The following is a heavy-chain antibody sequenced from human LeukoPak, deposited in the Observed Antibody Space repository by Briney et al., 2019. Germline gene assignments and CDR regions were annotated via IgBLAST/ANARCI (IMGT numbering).Heavy chain of an antibody. CDR2: ISYDGSNK. Sequence: GGSLRLSCAASGFTFSSYGMHWVRQAPGKGLEWVAVISYDGSNKYYADSVKGRFTISRDNSKNTLYLQMNSLRAEDTAVYYCAKDPYYYDSSGYYYEVDYCGQGTLVTVSS. CDR3: AKDPYYYDSSGYYYEVDY. V-gene: IGHV3-30*18. CDR1: GFTFSSYG. J-gene: IGHJ4*02. D-gene: IGHD3-22*01.